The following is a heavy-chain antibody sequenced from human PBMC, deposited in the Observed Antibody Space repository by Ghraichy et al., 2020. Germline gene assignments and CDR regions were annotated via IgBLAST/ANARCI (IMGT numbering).Heavy chain of an antibody. CDR1: GSMFRNYW. CDR3: VTSRRHDYTWASDRFYYYGMDV. CDR2: IKLDENEK. J-gene: IGHJ6*02. D-gene: IGHD3-16*01. Sequence: GGSLRLSCVASGSMFRNYWMTWVRQAPGKGLEWVANIKLDENEKYYVDSVKGRFTISRDNTRNSLFLQMNGLRAEDTAVYYCVTSRRHDYTWASDRFYYYGMDVWGQGTTVTVSS. V-gene: IGHV3-7*03.